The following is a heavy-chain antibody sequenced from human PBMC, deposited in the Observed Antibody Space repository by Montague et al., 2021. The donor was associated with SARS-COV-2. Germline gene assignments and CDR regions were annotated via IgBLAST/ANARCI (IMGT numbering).Heavy chain of an antibody. D-gene: IGHD6-19*01. J-gene: IGHJ6*02. CDR2: ISSSSSYI. CDR3: AKGNRPLYSSGWYYYYGMDV. CDR1: GFTFSSYS. Sequence: SLRLSCAASGFTFSSYSMNWVRQAPGKGLEWVSSISSSSSYIYYADSVKGRFTISRDNAKNSLYLQMNSLRAEDTAVYYCAKGNRPLYSSGWYYYYGMDVWGQGTTVTVSS. V-gene: IGHV3-21*01.